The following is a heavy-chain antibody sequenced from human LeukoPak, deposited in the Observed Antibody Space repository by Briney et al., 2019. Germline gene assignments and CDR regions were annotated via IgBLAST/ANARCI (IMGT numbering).Heavy chain of an antibody. Sequence: ASVKVSCKASGYTFTSYDINWVRQATGQGLEWMGWMNPNSGNTGYAQKFQGRVTMTRNTSISTAYMELSSLRSEDTAVYYCAKFGTVTTLYYYYYMDVWGKGTTVTISS. CDR1: GYTFTSYD. J-gene: IGHJ6*03. V-gene: IGHV1-8*01. CDR2: MNPNSGNT. CDR3: AKFGTVTTLYYYYYMDV. D-gene: IGHD4-17*01.